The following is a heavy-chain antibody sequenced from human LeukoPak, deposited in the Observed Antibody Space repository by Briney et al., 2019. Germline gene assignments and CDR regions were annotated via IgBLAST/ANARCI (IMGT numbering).Heavy chain of an antibody. CDR1: GFTFSDYD. V-gene: IGHV3-11*01. Sequence: GGSLRLSCSASGFTFSDYDMNWIRQAPGKGLEWVSYIRSDGSTIYDADSVKGRFFISRDNARNSLYLQMNSLRAEDTAVYYCAREGRRYDGDFDYWRQGTLVTVSS. J-gene: IGHJ4*02. D-gene: IGHD3-16*02. CDR3: AREGRRYDGDFDY. CDR2: IRSDGSTI.